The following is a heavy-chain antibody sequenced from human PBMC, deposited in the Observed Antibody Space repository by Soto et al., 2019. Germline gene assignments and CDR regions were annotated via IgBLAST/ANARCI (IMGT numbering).Heavy chain of an antibody. V-gene: IGHV4-34*01. CDR2: INHSGNT. Sequence: QVQLQQWGAGLLKPSETLSLTCAVYGKSLSGYYWSWIRQPPGKALEWIGEINHSGNTNYNPSLRSRVTISVDTSKNQAFLNLSSVTAAAAAMYCCARHHVRGRTIAGAAEFWGQGTLATVSS. CDR1: GKSLSGYY. D-gene: IGHD1-26*01. CDR3: ARHHVRGRTIAGAAEF. J-gene: IGHJ4*02.